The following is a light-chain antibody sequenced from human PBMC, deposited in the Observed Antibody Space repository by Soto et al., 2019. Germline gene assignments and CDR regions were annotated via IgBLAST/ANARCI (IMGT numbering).Light chain of an antibody. CDR1: QSVSSSY. Sequence: EIVLTQSPGTLSLSPGERATLSCRASQSVSSSYFAWYQQKPGQAPRLLVYDASSRATGIPARFSGSGSGPDFTLTISRLEPEDFPVYYCQQYGSSPYTFGQGTKLQIK. CDR3: QQYGSSPYT. CDR2: DAS. J-gene: IGKJ2*01. V-gene: IGKV3-20*01.